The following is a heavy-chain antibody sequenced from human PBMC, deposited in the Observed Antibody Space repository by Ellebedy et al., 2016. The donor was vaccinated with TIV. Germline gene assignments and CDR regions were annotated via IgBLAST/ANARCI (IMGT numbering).Heavy chain of an antibody. CDR2: ISDSGGST. D-gene: IGHD3-10*01. CDR1: GFTFSSYA. V-gene: IGHV3-23*01. CDR3: AKHLWFGDADY. J-gene: IGHJ4*02. Sequence: GGSLRLSXAASGFTFSSYAMSWVRQAPGKGLEWVSAISDSGGSTYYADSVKGRFTISRDNSKNTLYLQMNSLRAEDTAVYYCAKHLWFGDADYWGQGTLVTVSS.